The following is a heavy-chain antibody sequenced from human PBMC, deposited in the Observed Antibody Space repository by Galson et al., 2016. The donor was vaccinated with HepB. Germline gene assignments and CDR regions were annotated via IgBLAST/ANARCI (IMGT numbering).Heavy chain of an antibody. CDR3: AREPYYYGSGFDL. Sequence: SVKVSCKASGGTFTNYAVSWVRQAPGQGLEWMGGIIPIFGTPTYAQEFRGAVTITADESTSTAYMELTSLRSEDTAVYYCAREPYYYGSGFDLWGRGTLVSVSS. V-gene: IGHV1-69*13. CDR1: GGTFTNYA. J-gene: IGHJ2*01. CDR2: IIPIFGTP. D-gene: IGHD3-10*01.